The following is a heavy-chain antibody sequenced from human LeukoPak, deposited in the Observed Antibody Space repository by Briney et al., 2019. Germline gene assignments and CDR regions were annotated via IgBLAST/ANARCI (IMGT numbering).Heavy chain of an antibody. CDR2: INGDGSST. D-gene: IGHD2-2*01. Sequence: GGSLRLSCAASGFTFSSYWMHWVRQAPGKGLVWVSRINGDGSSTTYADAVKGRFTISRDNAKNTLYLQMSSLRAEDTAVYYCAKRGLVPAFDIWGQGTMVTVAS. CDR1: GFTFSSYW. V-gene: IGHV3-74*01. CDR3: AKRGLVPAFDI. J-gene: IGHJ3*02.